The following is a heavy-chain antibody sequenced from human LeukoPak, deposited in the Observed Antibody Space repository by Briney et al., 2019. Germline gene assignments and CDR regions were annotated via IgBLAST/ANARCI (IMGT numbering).Heavy chain of an antibody. CDR1: GFTVSTNY. D-gene: IGHD4/OR15-4a*01. Sequence: GGSLRLSCAASGFTVSTNYMSWVRQAPGKGLEWVSVLYSGGSTYYADSVKGRFTISRDNSKNTLYLQMNSLRAEDTAVYYCARRAGAYSHPYDYWGQGTLVTVSS. V-gene: IGHV3-66*04. J-gene: IGHJ4*02. CDR3: ARRAGAYSHPYDY. CDR2: LYSGGST.